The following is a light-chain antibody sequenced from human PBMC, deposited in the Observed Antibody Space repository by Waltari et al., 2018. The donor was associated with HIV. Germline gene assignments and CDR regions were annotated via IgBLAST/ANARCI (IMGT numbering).Light chain of an antibody. CDR3: QQYNDWPRGP. Sequence: EIVLTQSPATLSVSPGERATLSCRASQSVSSNLAWYQQKPGQAPRLLISRASTRTTGIPARFSGSGSGTEFTLTISSLQSEDFAVYYCQQYNDWPRGPFGQGTRLEIK. CDR2: RAS. J-gene: IGKJ2*01. CDR1: QSVSSN. V-gene: IGKV3-15*01.